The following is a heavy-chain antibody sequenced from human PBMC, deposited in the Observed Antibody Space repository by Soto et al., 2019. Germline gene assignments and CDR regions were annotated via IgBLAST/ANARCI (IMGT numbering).Heavy chain of an antibody. CDR2: VYRTGST. CDR1: GGSISTSNW. Sequence: QVQLQESGPGLVKPSGTLSLTCAVSGGSISTSNWWSWVRQPPGKGLEWIGEVYRTGSTNYNPSLESRLTISVDKSKNQFSLKLTSVTAADTAVYYCARARATIAAAAIFDCWGQGTLDTVSS. D-gene: IGHD6-13*01. J-gene: IGHJ4*02. CDR3: ARARATIAAAAIFDC. V-gene: IGHV4-4*02.